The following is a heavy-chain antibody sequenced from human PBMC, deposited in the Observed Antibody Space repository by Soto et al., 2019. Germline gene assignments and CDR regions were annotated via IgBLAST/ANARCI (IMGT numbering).Heavy chain of an antibody. CDR3: ARDGFYGAFDI. D-gene: IGHD4-17*01. CDR2: ISYDGSNK. J-gene: IGHJ3*02. Sequence: HPGGSLRLSCAASGVTFSSYAMHWVCQAPGKGLEWVAVISYDGSNKYYADSVKGRFTISRDNSKNTLYLQMNSLRAEDTAVYYCARDGFYGAFDIWGQGTMVTV. V-gene: IGHV3-30-3*01. CDR1: GVTFSSYA.